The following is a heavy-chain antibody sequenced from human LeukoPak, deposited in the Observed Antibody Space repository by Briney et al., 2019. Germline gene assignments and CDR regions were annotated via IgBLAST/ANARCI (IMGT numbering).Heavy chain of an antibody. CDR2: INPNSGGT. CDR3: AREEGYCSGGNCYSVHV. V-gene: IGHV1-2*02. D-gene: IGHD2-15*01. CDR1: GYTFTGYY. J-gene: IGHJ4*02. Sequence: ASVKVSCRASGYTFTGYYMDWVRQAPGQGLEWMGWINPNSGGTNYAQKFQGRVTMTRDTSISTAYMELSRLRSDDTAVYYCAREEGYCSGGNCYSVHVWGQGTLVTVSS.